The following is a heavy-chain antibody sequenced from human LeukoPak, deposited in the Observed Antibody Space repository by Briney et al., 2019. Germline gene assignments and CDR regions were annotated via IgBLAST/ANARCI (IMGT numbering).Heavy chain of an antibody. CDR2: ISSSSSYI. D-gene: IGHD3-22*01. CDR1: GFTFSNAW. CDR3: ARADSSDYYYFDY. J-gene: IGHJ4*02. Sequence: GGPLRLSCAASGFTFSNAWMSWVRQAPGKGLEWVSSISSSSSYIYYADSVKGRFTISRDNAKNSLYLQMNSLRAEDTAVYYCARADSSDYYYFDYWGQGTLVTVSS. V-gene: IGHV3-21*01.